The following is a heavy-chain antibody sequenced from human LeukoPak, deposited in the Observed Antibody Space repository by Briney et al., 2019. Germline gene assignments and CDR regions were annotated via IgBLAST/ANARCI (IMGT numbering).Heavy chain of an antibody. CDR2: ISSSCSTI. J-gene: IGHJ4*02. Sequence: AGGSLRLSCAASGFTFSSCEMNWVRQAPGKGLEWVSYISSSCSTIYYADSVKGRFTISRDNAKNSLYLQMNSLRAEDTAVYYCARGVGDGYNLKWGQGTLVTVSS. D-gene: IGHD5-24*01. V-gene: IGHV3-48*03. CDR3: ARGVGDGYNLK. CDR1: GFTFSSCE.